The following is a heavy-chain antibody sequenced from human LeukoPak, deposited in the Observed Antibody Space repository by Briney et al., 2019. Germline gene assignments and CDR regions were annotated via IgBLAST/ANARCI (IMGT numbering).Heavy chain of an antibody. CDR2: IKQDGSEK. CDR1: GFTFSNYW. J-gene: IGHJ4*02. CDR3: ARLTDY. V-gene: IGHV3-7*03. Sequence: GESLRLSCAASGFTFSNYWMSWVRQAPGKGLEWVANIKQDGSEKYYVDSVKGRFTISRDNAKNSLYLQMNSLRGEDTAVYYCARLTDYWGQGILVTVSS.